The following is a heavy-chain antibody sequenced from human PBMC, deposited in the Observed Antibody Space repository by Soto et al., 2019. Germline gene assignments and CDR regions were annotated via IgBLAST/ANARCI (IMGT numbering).Heavy chain of an antibody. Sequence: KPXETLSLTCTVSSYSISGLYWTWIRQPAGKGLEWIGRIYSSGETNYNPSLKSRVTISVDTSKNQFSLKLSSVTAADTAVYYCARGVDRQWADYWGQGALVTVSS. J-gene: IGHJ4*02. CDR1: SYSISGLY. CDR3: ARGVDRQWADY. V-gene: IGHV4-4*07. CDR2: IYSSGET. D-gene: IGHD6-19*01.